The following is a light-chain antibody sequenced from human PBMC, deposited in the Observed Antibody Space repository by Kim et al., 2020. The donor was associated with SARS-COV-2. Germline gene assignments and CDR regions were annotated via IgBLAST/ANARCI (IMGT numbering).Light chain of an antibody. CDR3: QQAHIFPYT. V-gene: IGKV1-12*01. CDR1: QDIGSW. Sequence: DIQMTQSPSSVSASVGDRVSITCRASQDIGSWVAWYQQKPGKAPKLLIHAASKLQSGVSSRFSGSGSGTDFTLTISSLRPEDFATYFCQQAHIFPYTFGQGTKLEI. J-gene: IGKJ2*01. CDR2: AAS.